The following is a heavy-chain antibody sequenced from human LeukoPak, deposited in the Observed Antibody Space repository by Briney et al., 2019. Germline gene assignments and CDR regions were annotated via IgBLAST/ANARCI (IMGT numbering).Heavy chain of an antibody. D-gene: IGHD3-22*01. Sequence: GGSLRLSCAASGFTFSSYSMNWVRQAPGKGLEWVSSISSSSSYMYYADSVKGRFTISRDNAKNSLYLQMNSLRAEDTAVYYCARTYYYDSSGPPFFDYWGQGTLVTVSS. CDR1: GFTFSSYS. CDR2: ISSSSSYM. V-gene: IGHV3-21*01. CDR3: ARTYYYDSSGPPFFDY. J-gene: IGHJ4*02.